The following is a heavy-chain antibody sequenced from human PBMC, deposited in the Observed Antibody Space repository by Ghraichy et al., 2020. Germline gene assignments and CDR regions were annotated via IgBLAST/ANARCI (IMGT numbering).Heavy chain of an antibody. Sequence: SETLSLTCTVSGGSISSYYWSWIRQPPGKGLEWIGSIYYSGSTFYTPSLKSRVTISVDKSKNQVSLKLTSVNAADTAVYYCARPNPDTSGRDDALDIWGQGTMVTVSS. J-gene: IGHJ3*02. CDR3: ARPNPDTSGRDDALDI. CDR2: IYYSGST. V-gene: IGHV4-59*08. CDR1: GGSISSYY. D-gene: IGHD3-22*01.